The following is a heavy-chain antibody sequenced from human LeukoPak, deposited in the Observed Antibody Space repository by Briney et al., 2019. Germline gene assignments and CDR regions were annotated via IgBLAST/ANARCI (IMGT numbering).Heavy chain of an antibody. CDR1: GGSISSYY. CDR3: ARLYSSSFPLY. J-gene: IGHJ4*02. V-gene: IGHV4-59*08. Sequence: SETLSLTCTVSGGSISSYYWSWLRQPPGKGLEWIGYIYYSGSTNYNPSLKSRVTISVDTSKNQFSLKLSSVTAADTAVYYCARLYSSSFPLYWGQGALVTVSS. CDR2: IYYSGST. D-gene: IGHD6-6*01.